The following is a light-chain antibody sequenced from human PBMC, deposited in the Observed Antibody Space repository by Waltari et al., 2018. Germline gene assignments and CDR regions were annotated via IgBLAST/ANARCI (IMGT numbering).Light chain of an antibody. CDR1: CSDVGVYNY. J-gene: IGLJ3*02. Sequence: QSALTQPPSVSGSPGQSVTISCNRTCSDVGVYNYVSWYQQHPGKAPQLMIYDVAKRPSGVPDRFSGSKSDNTASLTISGLQAEDEADYYCCSYAGSYSWVFGGGTKLTVL. CDR3: CSYAGSYSWV. CDR2: DVA. V-gene: IGLV2-11*01.